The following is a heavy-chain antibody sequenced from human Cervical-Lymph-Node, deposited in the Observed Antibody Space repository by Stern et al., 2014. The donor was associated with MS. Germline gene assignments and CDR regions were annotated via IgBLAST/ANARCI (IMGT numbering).Heavy chain of an antibody. D-gene: IGHD1-26*01. J-gene: IGHJ4*02. CDR3: ARDAMYSGSYPDY. V-gene: IGHV3-33*01. CDR2: IWYDGSNK. CDR1: GFTFSSYG. Sequence: VQLVESGGGVVQPGRSLRLSCAGSGFTFSSYGMHWVRQAPGKGLERVALIWYDGSNKYYADSVKGRFTISRDNSKNTLYLQMNSLRAEDTAVYYCARDAMYSGSYPDYWGRGTLVTVSS.